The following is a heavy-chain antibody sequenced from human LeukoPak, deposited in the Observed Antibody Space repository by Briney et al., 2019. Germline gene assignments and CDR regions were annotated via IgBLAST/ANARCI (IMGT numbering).Heavy chain of an antibody. CDR2: IYYSGST. D-gene: IGHD1-14*01. CDR1: GGSISSSSYY. J-gene: IGHJ3*02. Sequence: PSETLSLTCTVSGGSISSSSYYWGWIRQPPGKGLEWIGSIYYSGSTYYNPSLKSRVTISVDTSKNQFSLKLSSVTAADTAVYYCASKSTEAVAFDIWGQGTMVTVSS. CDR3: ASKSTEAVAFDI. V-gene: IGHV4-39*07.